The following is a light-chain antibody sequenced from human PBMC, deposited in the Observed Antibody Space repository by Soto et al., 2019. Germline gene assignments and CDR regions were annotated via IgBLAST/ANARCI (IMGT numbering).Light chain of an antibody. CDR2: DAS. Sequence: EIVLPQSPATLSLSPGARATLSCRASQSISSYLAWYQQKPGPAPRLLIYDASTSATGIPARFSGSGSWADSTLSIGALEREYFAHADGEERSNWPLFDFGPGTRVDIK. V-gene: IGKV3-11*01. CDR3: EERSNWPLFD. CDR1: QSISSY. J-gene: IGKJ3*01.